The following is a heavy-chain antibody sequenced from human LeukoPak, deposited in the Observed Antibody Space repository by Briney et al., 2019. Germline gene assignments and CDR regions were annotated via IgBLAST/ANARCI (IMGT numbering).Heavy chain of an antibody. V-gene: IGHV1-8*01. CDR1: GYTFTSYD. CDR3: ARDLRASGYEPHFDY. J-gene: IGHJ4*02. CDR2: MNPNSGNT. D-gene: IGHD5-12*01. Sequence: ASVKVSCKASGYTFTSYDINWVRQATGQGLEWMGWMNPNSGNTGYAQKFQGRVTMTRNTSISTAYMELSSLRSDDTAVYYCARDLRASGYEPHFDYWGQGTLVTVSS.